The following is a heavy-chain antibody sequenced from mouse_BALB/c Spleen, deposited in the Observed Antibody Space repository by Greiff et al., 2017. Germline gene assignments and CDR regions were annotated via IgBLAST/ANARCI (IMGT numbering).Heavy chain of an antibody. CDR3: ARPGYYGSSFAY. V-gene: IGHV4-1*02. J-gene: IGHJ3*01. CDR2: INPDSSTI. Sequence: EVKLMESGGGLVQPGGSLKLSCAASGFDFSRYWMSWVRQAPGKGLEWIGEINPDSSTINYTPSLKDKFIISRDNAKNTLYLQMSKVRSEDTALYYCARPGYYGSSFAYWGQGTLVTVSA. CDR1: GFDFSRYW. D-gene: IGHD1-1*01.